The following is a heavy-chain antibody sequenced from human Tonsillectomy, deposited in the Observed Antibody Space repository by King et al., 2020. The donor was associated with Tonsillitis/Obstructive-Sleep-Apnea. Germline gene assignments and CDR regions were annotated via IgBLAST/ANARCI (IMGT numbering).Heavy chain of an antibody. V-gene: IGHV3-23*04. CDR3: AKITSYSSGWYEGHFDY. CDR2: ISGSGGGT. D-gene: IGHD6-19*01. Sequence: VQLVESGGGLVQPGGSLRLSCAASGFTFSSYAMSWVRQAPGKGLEWVSAISGSGGGTYSADYVRGRFTISRDNSKNTEYLQMNILRAEDTAVYYCAKITSYSSGWYEGHFDYWGQGTLVTVSS. J-gene: IGHJ4*02. CDR1: GFTFSSYA.